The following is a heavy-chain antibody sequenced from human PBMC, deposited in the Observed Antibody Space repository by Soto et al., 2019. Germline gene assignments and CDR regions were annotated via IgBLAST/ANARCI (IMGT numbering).Heavy chain of an antibody. CDR1: EFTFSSSA. CDR3: AKIVGAVAGWGSSYYYYGMDV. J-gene: IGHJ6*02. Sequence: GGSLRLSCAASEFTFSSSAMGWVRQAPGKGLEWVSAISNSGGGTYYADSVRGRFTVSRDNSKSTLYLQMHSLRAEDTAVYYCAKIVGAVAGWGSSYYYYGMDVWGQGTTVTVSS. D-gene: IGHD6-19*01. CDR2: ISNSGGGT. V-gene: IGHV3-23*01.